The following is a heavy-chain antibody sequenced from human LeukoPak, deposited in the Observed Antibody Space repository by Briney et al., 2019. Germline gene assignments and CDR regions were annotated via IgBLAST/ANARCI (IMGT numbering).Heavy chain of an antibody. V-gene: IGHV1-18*01. CDR3: ARAEGFAAFDY. CDR2: ISVYNGNT. D-gene: IGHD3-10*01. Sequence: ASAKVSCKASGYTFTSYGFSLVRQDPGEGLEWMVWISVYNGNTNYAQKLQGRATMTTDTSTSTAYMELRSLRSDDTAVYYCARAEGFAAFDYWGQGTLVTVSS. J-gene: IGHJ4*02. CDR1: GYTFTSYG.